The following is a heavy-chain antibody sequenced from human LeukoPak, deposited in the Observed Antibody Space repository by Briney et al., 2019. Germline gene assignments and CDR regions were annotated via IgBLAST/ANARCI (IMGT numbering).Heavy chain of an antibody. D-gene: IGHD6-13*01. CDR1: GFTFSSYA. Sequence: GGSLRLSCAASGFTFSSYAMSWVRQAPGKGLEYVSRISTNGGSTHYADSVKGRFTISRDNSKNTVNLQMSSLRVDDTAVYYCVKLSRAAATDFDYWGQGTLVTVSS. CDR2: ISTNGGST. V-gene: IGHV3-64D*06. CDR3: VKLSRAAATDFDY. J-gene: IGHJ4*02.